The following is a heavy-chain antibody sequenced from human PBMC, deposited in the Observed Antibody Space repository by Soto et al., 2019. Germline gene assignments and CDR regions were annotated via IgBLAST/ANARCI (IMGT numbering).Heavy chain of an antibody. V-gene: IGHV1-8*01. CDR1: GYSFTNYD. D-gene: IGHD2-15*01. CDR3: ARGPGYCSTGTCYNSWFDP. CDR2: MNPNGGNT. J-gene: IGHJ5*02. Sequence: QVQLVQSGAEVKKPGASVKVSCKASGYSFTNYDINWVRQATGQGLEWMGWMNPNGGNTAYAQRFQGRATMTRNTSITTAYMELGSLTSEDTAVYYCARGPGYCSTGTCYNSWFDPWGQGTLVTVSS.